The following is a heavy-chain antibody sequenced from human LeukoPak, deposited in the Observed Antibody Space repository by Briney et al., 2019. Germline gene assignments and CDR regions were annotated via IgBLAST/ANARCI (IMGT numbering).Heavy chain of an antibody. V-gene: IGHV3-30-3*01. CDR1: GFTFSSYA. CDR3: ARPALPYSSSQRFDY. J-gene: IGHJ4*02. CDR2: ISYDGSNK. D-gene: IGHD6-6*01. Sequence: PGRSLRLSCAASGFTFSSYAMHWVRQAPGKGLEWVAVISYDGSNKYYADSVKGRFTISRDNSKNTLYLQMNSLRAEDTAVYYCARPALPYSSSQRFDYWGQGTLVTVSS.